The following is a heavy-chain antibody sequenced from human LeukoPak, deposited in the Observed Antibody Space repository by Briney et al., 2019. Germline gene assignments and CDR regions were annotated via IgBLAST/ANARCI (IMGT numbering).Heavy chain of an antibody. CDR1: GYTFTGYY. D-gene: IGHD3-10*01. J-gene: IGHJ5*02. V-gene: IGHV1-2*02. CDR3: GKSGGGAIGESSDYNWFDP. CDR2: INPNSGGT. Sequence: WASVKVSCKASGYTFTGYYIHWVRQTPGQGLEWMGWINPNSGGTNYAQKFQGRATMTRDTSSSTTYMELSRLGSDDTAVYYCGKSGGGAIGESSDYNWFDPWGQGTLVTVSS.